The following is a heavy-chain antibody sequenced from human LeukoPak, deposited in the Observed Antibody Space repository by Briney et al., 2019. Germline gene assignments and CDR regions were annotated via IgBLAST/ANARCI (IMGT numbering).Heavy chain of an antibody. CDR1: GFTFSSYA. CDR3: AKDPVGAPNKVDY. V-gene: IGHV3-30*04. CDR2: ISYDGSNK. D-gene: IGHD1-26*01. J-gene: IGHJ4*02. Sequence: GGSLRLSCAASGFTFSSYAMHWVRQAPGKGLEWVAVISYDGSNKYYADSVKGRFTISRDNSKNTLYLQMNSLRAEDTAVYYCAKDPVGAPNKVDYWGQGTLVTVSS.